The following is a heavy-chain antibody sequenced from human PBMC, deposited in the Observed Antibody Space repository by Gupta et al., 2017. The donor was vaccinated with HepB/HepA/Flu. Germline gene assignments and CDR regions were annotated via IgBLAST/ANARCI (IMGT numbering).Heavy chain of an antibody. CDR3: ARGGSVIINDAFDI. Sequence: EVQLVQSGAEVKKLGDSLKISCKGSGYSFTNYWIGWARQMPGKGRECMGIIYPGDSDTRYSPSFQGQVTISADMSTSTAYLQWSSLKASDSAMYYCARGGSVIINDAFDIWGQGTMVTVSS. CDR2: IYPGDSDT. CDR1: GYSFTNYW. J-gene: IGHJ3*02. D-gene: IGHD3-10*01. V-gene: IGHV5-51*01.